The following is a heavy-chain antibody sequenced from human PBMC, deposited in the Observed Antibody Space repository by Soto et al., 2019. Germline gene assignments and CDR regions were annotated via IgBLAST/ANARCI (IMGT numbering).Heavy chain of an antibody. V-gene: IGHV3-30*03. Sequence: PGGSLRLSCAASGFTFSSYGMHWVRQAPGKGLEWVAVISYDGSNKYYADSVKGRFTISRDNSKNTLYLQMNSLRAEDTATYFCARYRHCSGDSCNYYYIMDLWGQGTTVTVS. J-gene: IGHJ6*02. CDR1: GFTFSSYG. CDR3: ARYRHCSGDSCNYYYIMDL. D-gene: IGHD2-15*01. CDR2: ISYDGSNK.